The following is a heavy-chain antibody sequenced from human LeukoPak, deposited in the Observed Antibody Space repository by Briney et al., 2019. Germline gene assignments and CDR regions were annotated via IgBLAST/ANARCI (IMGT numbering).Heavy chain of an antibody. CDR3: ARHARVPAAIPSYYYYYMDV. CDR2: IYPGDSDT. V-gene: IGHV5-51*01. J-gene: IGHJ6*03. D-gene: IGHD2-2*02. Sequence: GESLKISCQGSGYSFTTYWIGWVRQMPGKGLEWTGIIYPGDSDTRYSPSFQGQVTISADKSISTAYLQWSSLKASDTAMYYCARHARVPAAIPSYYYYYMDVWGKGTTVTVSS. CDR1: GYSFTTYW.